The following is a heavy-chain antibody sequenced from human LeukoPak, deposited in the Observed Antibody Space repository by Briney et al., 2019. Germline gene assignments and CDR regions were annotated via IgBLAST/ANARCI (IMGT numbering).Heavy chain of an antibody. CDR2: IYDSGST. Sequence: PSETLSLTCAVSGDSISSSNWWSWVRQPPGKGLEWIGEIYDSGSTNYNPSLKSRVTISVDTSKNQCSLKLSSVTAADTAVYYCARQSISGSSLSYFDYWGQGTLVNVSS. V-gene: IGHV4-4*02. D-gene: IGHD3-22*01. CDR3: ARQSISGSSLSYFDY. CDR1: GDSISSSNW. J-gene: IGHJ4*02.